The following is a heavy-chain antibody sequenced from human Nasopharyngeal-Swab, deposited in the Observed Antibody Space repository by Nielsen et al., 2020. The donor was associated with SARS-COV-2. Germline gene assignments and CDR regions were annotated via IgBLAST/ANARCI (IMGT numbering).Heavy chain of an antibody. D-gene: IGHD1-7*01. CDR2: ISSSSSTI. CDR3: ARAGNYRFDY. V-gene: IGHV3-48*02. Sequence: GESLKISCAASGFTFSSYSMNWVRQAPGKGPEWVSYISSSSSTIYYADSVKGRFTISRDNAKNSLYLQMNSLRDEDTAVYYCARAGNYRFDYWGQGTLVTVSS. J-gene: IGHJ4*02. CDR1: GFTFSSYS.